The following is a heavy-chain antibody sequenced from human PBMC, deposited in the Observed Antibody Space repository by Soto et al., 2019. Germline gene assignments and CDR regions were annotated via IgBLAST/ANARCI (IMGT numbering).Heavy chain of an antibody. CDR2: IYYSGST. V-gene: IGHV4-30-2*05. CDR3: AREDFWSGHPYYYYGMDV. J-gene: IGHJ6*02. D-gene: IGHD3-3*01. Sequence: PSETLSLTCAVSGGSISSGGYSWSWIRQPPGKGLEWIGYIYYSGSTYYNPSLKSRVTISVDTSKNQFSLKLSSVTAADTAVYYCAREDFWSGHPYYYYGMDVWGQGPTVTVSS. CDR1: GGSISSGGYS.